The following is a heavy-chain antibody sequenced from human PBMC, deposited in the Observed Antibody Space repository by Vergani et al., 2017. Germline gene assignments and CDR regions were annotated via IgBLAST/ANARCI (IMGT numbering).Heavy chain of an antibody. J-gene: IGHJ6*03. CDR2: IDHTGRP. D-gene: IGHD4-11*01. CDR3: ARVNTETNGHLSYSYYMDV. V-gene: IGHV4-34*01. CDR1: GGSFTSYH. Sequence: QVQLQQWGGGLLKPSETLSLTCVVNGGSFTSYHWTWIRQSPGEGLEWVGDIDHTGRPDYNPSLKSRLTMSVDKSRNQFSLTLNSVTATDTAIYFCARVNTETNGHLSYSYYMDVWGQGTAVTVS.